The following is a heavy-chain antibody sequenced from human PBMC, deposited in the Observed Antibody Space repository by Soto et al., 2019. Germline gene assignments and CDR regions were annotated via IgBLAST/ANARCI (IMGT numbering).Heavy chain of an antibody. J-gene: IGHJ4*02. D-gene: IGHD3-9*01. V-gene: IGHV2-26*01. Sequence: QVTLKESGPVLVKPTETLTLTCNVSGFSLSSTRMGVSWIRQPPGKALEWLAHIFSNDEQSYSTSLKSRLTSSKDNSKRQVVLTMTNMDPVDTATYYCARILTYDDSDVYYFECEYLGQGTLVTVSS. CDR1: GFSLSSTRMG. CDR2: IFSNDEQ. CDR3: ARILTYDDSDVYYFECEY.